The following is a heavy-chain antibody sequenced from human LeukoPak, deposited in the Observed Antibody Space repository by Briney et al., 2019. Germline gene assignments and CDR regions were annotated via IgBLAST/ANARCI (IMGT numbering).Heavy chain of an antibody. J-gene: IGHJ2*01. CDR1: GYTFTSYG. CDR3: TRGSGDGDWYFDP. V-gene: IGHV1-18*01. CDR2: ISAYNGNT. D-gene: IGHD4-17*01. Sequence: EASVNVSCKASGYTFTSYGISWVRQAPGQGREWMGWISAYNGNTNYSQKFQGRVTMTTDTATTTAYMELKSLTPDHTAVYYCTRGSGDGDWYFDPWGCATPVTVSS.